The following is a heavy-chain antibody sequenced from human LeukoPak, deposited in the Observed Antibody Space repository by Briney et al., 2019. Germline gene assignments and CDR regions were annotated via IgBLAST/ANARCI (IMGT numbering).Heavy chain of an antibody. D-gene: IGHD2-2*01. CDR1: GFNFYYDW. Sequence: PGGSLRLSCAASGFNFYYDWMSWVRQAPGKGLEWVGRIKSKTDGGTTEYAAPVKGRFTISRDDSRNTLYLQMGSLKTEDTAVYYCVRDQYCASSSCPGAFDLWGQGTVVTVSS. J-gene: IGHJ3*01. CDR3: VRDQYCASSSCPGAFDL. CDR2: IKSKTDGGTT. V-gene: IGHV3-15*01.